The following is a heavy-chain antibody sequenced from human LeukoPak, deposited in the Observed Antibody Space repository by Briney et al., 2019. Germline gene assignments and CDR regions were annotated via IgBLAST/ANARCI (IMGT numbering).Heavy chain of an antibody. D-gene: IGHD5/OR15-5a*01. CDR2: IYTSETT. Sequence: SETLSLTCTVSGASISSYYWNWIRQPAGKGLEWIGRIYTSETTNYNPSLKSRVTMSLNTSRKQLSLKLSSVTAADTAVYYCARRVYTYPTFNWFDPWGQGTLVTVSS. V-gene: IGHV4-4*07. CDR3: ARRVYTYPTFNWFDP. CDR1: GASISSYY. J-gene: IGHJ5*02.